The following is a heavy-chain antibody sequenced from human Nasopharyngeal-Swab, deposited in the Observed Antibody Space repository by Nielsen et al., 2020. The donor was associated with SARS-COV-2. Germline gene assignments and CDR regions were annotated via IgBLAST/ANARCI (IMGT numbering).Heavy chain of an antibody. Sequence: SETLSLTCTVSGASITDNNYYWAWIRQHPGKGLEWIGLSYYSGSTYYNPSLKSRITISVDMSKNQFSLNLRSVTAADTAVYYCAREEGYGMDVWGQGTTVTVSS. CDR3: AREEGYGMDV. J-gene: IGHJ6*02. CDR1: GASITDNNYY. CDR2: SYYSGST. V-gene: IGHV4-31*03.